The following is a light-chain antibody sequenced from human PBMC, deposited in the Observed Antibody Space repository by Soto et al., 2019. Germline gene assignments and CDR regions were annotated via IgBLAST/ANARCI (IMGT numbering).Light chain of an antibody. Sequence: EVVLTQSPATLSLSPGERATLSCRASQSVRSYLAWYQQKPGQAPRLLIYDTSNRATGIPARFSGSGSETDFTLTISRLEPEDLAIYYCQQRYSWPPVTFGQGTRLEIK. CDR2: DTS. J-gene: IGKJ5*01. CDR1: QSVRSY. CDR3: QQRYSWPPVT. V-gene: IGKV3-11*01.